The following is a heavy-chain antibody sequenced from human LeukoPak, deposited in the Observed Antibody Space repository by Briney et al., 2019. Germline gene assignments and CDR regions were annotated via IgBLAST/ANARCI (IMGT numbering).Heavy chain of an antibody. CDR2: IYYSGST. Sequence: PGGSLRLSCAASGFTFSSYAMSWVRQAPGKGLEWIGSIYYSGSTYYNPSLKSRVTISVDTSKNQFSLKLSSVTAADTAVYYCARHALPSIVYDFWSGYNWFDPWGQGTLVTVSS. D-gene: IGHD3-3*01. CDR1: GFTFSSYA. J-gene: IGHJ5*02. V-gene: IGHV4-39*01. CDR3: ARHALPSIVYDFWSGYNWFDP.